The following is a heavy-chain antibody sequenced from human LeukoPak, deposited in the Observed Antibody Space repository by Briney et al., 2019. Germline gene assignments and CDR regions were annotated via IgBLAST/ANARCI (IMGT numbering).Heavy chain of an antibody. CDR1: GGSFSGYY. Sequence: PSETLSLTCAVYGGSFSGYYWSWIRQPPGKGLEWIGEINHSGSTNYNPSLKSRVTISVDTSKNQFSLKLSSVTAADTAVYYCAKQVAVTANDAFDIWGQGTIVTVSS. CDR2: INHSGST. CDR3: AKQVAVTANDAFDI. J-gene: IGHJ3*02. D-gene: IGHD2-21*02. V-gene: IGHV4-34*01.